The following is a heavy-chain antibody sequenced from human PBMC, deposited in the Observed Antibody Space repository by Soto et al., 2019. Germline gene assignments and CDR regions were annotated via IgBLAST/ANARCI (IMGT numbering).Heavy chain of an antibody. D-gene: IGHD3-3*01. CDR1: GFTFSSYS. V-gene: IGHV3-48*02. CDR2: ISSSNSTI. CDR3: ARGWLRFLEWLFPLQFDP. J-gene: IGHJ5*02. Sequence: GGSLRLSCAASGFTFSSYSMNWVRQAPGKGLEWVSYISSSNSTIYYADSVKGRFTISRDNAKNSLYLQMNSLRDEDTAVFYFARGWLRFLEWLFPLQFDPWGQGTLVTVSS.